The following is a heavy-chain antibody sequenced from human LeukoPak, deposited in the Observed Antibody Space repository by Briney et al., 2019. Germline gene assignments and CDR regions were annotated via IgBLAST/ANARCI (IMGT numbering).Heavy chain of an antibody. J-gene: IGHJ4*02. Sequence: SETLSLTCTVSGASISSGSYYWNWIRQPAGKGLEWIGRIFASGSTNYNPSLKSRVTMSVDTSKNQFSLKLSSVTAADTAVYYCARGGLWFGENDYWGQGTLVTVSS. CDR3: ARGGLWFGENDY. D-gene: IGHD3-10*01. CDR1: GASISSGSYY. V-gene: IGHV4-61*02. CDR2: IFASGST.